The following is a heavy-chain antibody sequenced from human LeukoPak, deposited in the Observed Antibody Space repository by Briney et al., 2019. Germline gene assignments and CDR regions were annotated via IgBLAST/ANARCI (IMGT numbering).Heavy chain of an antibody. CDR3: ARRDRYSSGQFDH. V-gene: IGHV4-39*01. CDR2: VHYTGST. D-gene: IGHD5-18*01. CDR1: GDSINRPNYY. J-gene: IGHJ4*02. Sequence: QSPETLSLTCSVSGDSINRPNYYWGWVRQSPGKGLEWIGSVHYTGSTSNNPSLESRVTLSLDTSKNQFSLNLSSVTATDTAVYYCARRDRYSSGQFDHWGQGTLVTVSS.